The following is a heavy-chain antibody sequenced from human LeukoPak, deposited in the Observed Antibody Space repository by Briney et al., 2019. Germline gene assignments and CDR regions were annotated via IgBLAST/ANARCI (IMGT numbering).Heavy chain of an antibody. V-gene: IGHV1-2*02. CDR2: INPNSGGT. D-gene: IGHD6-13*01. CDR3: AREDIAAPGPFDY. CDR1: GHTFTGYY. J-gene: IGHJ4*02. Sequence: ASVKVSCKASGHTFTGYYMHWVRQAPGQGLEWMGWINPNSGGTNYAQKFQGRVTMTRDTSISTAYMELSRLRSDDTAVYYCAREDIAAPGPFDYWGQGTLVTVSS.